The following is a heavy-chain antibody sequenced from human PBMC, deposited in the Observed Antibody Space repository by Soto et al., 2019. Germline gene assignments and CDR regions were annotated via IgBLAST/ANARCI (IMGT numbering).Heavy chain of an antibody. Sequence: PSDTLSLTCAVSGVSIISGGYSWSWLRQPPGKGLEWIGYIYHSGSTYYNPSLKSRVTISVDRSKNQFSLKLSSVTAADTAVYYCARAWTRPYYYYGMDVWGQGTTV. CDR2: IYHSGST. J-gene: IGHJ6*02. V-gene: IGHV4-30-2*01. D-gene: IGHD1-1*01. CDR3: ARAWTRPYYYYGMDV. CDR1: GVSIISGGYS.